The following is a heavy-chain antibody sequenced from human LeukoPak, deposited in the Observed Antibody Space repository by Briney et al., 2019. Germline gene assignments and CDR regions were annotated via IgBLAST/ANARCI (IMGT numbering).Heavy chain of an antibody. Sequence: PGGSLRLSCVASGFTFGSHAMKWVSQARGKGLEWVSSISGNRRYMYYADSVKGRYTISRDNAKNSLYLQMDGLRGEDTAVYYCAREKVGHDFSSGYSDFWGQGTLVTVSS. D-gene: IGHD3-3*01. CDR1: GFTFGSHA. J-gene: IGHJ4*02. CDR3: AREKVGHDFSSGYSDF. CDR2: ISGNRRYM. V-gene: IGHV3-21*06.